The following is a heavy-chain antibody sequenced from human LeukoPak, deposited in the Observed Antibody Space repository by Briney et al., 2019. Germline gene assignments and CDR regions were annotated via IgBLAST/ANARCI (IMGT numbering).Heavy chain of an antibody. Sequence: SETLSLTCTVSGVAIVRHYWIWIRQPPGKGLEWIGHISYSGSTNYNPSLKSRVTISVDTSKNQVSLRLSSVTAADTAVYYCARDGEGDEGWDYWGQGTLVTVSS. CDR3: ARDGEGDEGWDY. CDR2: ISYSGST. CDR1: GVAIVRHY. J-gene: IGHJ4*02. D-gene: IGHD7-27*01. V-gene: IGHV4-59*11.